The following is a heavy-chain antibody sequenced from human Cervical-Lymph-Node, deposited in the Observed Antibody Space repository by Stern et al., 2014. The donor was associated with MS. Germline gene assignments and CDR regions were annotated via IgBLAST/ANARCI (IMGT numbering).Heavy chain of an antibody. Sequence: QVQLVQSGAEVKKPGSSVKVSCKASGGTFTTHPITLWRQAPGQGLEWMGGIIPFVNTANYAQKFQGRITITADKSTGTTYMEISSLRSDDTAVYYCASSLVASGHWGQGTLVIVS. CDR1: GGTFTTHP. J-gene: IGHJ4*02. D-gene: IGHD2-8*02. V-gene: IGHV1-69*06. CDR3: ASSLVASGH. CDR2: IIPFVNTA.